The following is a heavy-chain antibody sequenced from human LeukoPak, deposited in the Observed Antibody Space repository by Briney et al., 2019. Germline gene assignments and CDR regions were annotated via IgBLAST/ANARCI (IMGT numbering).Heavy chain of an antibody. V-gene: IGHV1-2*02. CDR2: INPNSGGT. Sequence: ASVKVSCKASGYTFTGYHMHWVRQAPGQGLEWMGWINPNSGGTIYAQKFQGRVTMTRDTSISTAYMELSRLRSDDTAVYYCARGGSYYSYYYYYMDVWGKGTTVTVSS. D-gene: IGHD1-26*01. CDR1: GYTFTGYH. J-gene: IGHJ6*03. CDR3: ARGGSYYSYYYYYMDV.